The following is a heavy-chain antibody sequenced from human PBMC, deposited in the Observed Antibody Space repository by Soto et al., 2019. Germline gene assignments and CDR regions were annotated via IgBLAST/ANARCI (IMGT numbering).Heavy chain of an antibody. CDR2: IYGAETT. Sequence: PGGSLRLSCAVSGLSVSSSYMTWLRQAPGKGPEWVSVIYGAETTHYVDSVKGRFTISRDNFKNVVYLQMSTLRAEDTAVYFCATGLGSVAHSWGQGTLVTVSS. V-gene: IGHV3-66*01. D-gene: IGHD3-10*01. CDR3: ATGLGSVAHS. J-gene: IGHJ4*02. CDR1: GLSVSSSY.